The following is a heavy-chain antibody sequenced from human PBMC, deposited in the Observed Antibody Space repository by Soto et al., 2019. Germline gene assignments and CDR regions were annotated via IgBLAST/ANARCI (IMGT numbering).Heavy chain of an antibody. CDR3: AREKYSSMSHGVFDI. V-gene: IGHV1-69*08. Sequence: QVQLVQSGAEVKKPGSSVKVSCKASGGTFSSYTISWVRQAPGQGLEWMGRIIPILGIANYAQKFQGRVTITADKSTSTAYMELSSLRSEDTAVYYCAREKYSSMSHGVFDIWGQGAMVTVSS. CDR1: GGTFSSYT. J-gene: IGHJ3*02. D-gene: IGHD6-13*01. CDR2: IIPILGIA.